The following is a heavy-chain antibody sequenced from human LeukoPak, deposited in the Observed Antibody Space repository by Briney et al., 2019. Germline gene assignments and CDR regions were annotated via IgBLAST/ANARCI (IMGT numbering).Heavy chain of an antibody. CDR1: GYTFTSYY. V-gene: IGHV1-46*01. D-gene: IGHD1-26*01. Sequence: ASVKVSCKASGYTFTSYYMHWVRQAPGQGLEWMGIINPSGGSTSYAQKFQGRVTMTTDTSTSTAYMELRSLRSDDTAVYYCARAAVGATSLVDYWGQGTLVTVSS. CDR2: INPSGGST. J-gene: IGHJ4*02. CDR3: ARAAVGATSLVDY.